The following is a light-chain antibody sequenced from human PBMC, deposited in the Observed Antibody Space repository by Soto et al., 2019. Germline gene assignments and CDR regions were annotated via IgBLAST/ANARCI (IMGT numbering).Light chain of an antibody. CDR1: SSDVGAYNY. CDR2: EVS. V-gene: IGLV2-14*01. J-gene: IGLJ2*01. CDR3: GSYASGSTLL. Sequence: QSVLTQPASVSGSPGQSITISCTGTSSDVGAYNYVSWYQHHPGRAPKLIIYEVSNRPSGVSYRFSGSKSGNTASLTISGLQPEDEADYYCGSYASGSTLLFGGGTKLTVL.